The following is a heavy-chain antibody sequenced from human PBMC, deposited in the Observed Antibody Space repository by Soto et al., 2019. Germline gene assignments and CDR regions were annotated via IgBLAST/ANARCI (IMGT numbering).Heavy chain of an antibody. CDR2: IDRFGSYS. J-gene: IGHJ6*02. D-gene: IGHD3-16*01. CDR1: GFTFSTYT. Sequence: EVRLVESGGGLVKSGGSLRLSCSASGFTFSTYTMNWVRQAPGRGLEWVSNIDRFGSYSWYVDSAQGRFTISRDTAKNSLYLQMNTLRAEDTAVYYCARVRSTCARGRIGGVHSGLDVWGQGTTVSVSS. V-gene: IGHV3-21*03. CDR3: ARVRSTCARGRIGGVHSGLDV.